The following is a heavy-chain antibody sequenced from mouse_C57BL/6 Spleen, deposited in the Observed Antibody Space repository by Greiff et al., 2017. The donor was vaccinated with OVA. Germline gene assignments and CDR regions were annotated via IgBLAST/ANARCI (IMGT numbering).Heavy chain of an antibody. CDR3: ARRDDYYAMDY. V-gene: IGHV1-64*01. Sequence: QVQLKQPGAELVKPGASVKLSCKASGYTFTSYWMHWVKQRPGQGLEWIGMIHPNSGSTNYNEKFKSKATLTVDKSSSTAYMQLSSLTSEDSAVYYCARRDDYYAMDYGGQGTSVTVSP. CDR2: IHPNSGST. J-gene: IGHJ4*01. CDR1: GYTFTSYW.